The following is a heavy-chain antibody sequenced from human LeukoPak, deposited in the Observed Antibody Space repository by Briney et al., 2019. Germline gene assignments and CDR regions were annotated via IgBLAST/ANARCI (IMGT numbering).Heavy chain of an antibody. CDR3: AKDGGVVVVAGEYDY. D-gene: IGHD2-15*01. CDR2: LSGSGGST. V-gene: IGHV3-23*01. Sequence: PGGSLRLSCAASGFTVSSNYMSWVRQAPGKGLEWVSALSGSGGSTYYADSVKGRFTISRDNSKNTLYLQMNSLRAEDTAVYYCAKDGGVVVVAGEYDYWGQGTLVTVSS. CDR1: GFTVSSNY. J-gene: IGHJ4*02.